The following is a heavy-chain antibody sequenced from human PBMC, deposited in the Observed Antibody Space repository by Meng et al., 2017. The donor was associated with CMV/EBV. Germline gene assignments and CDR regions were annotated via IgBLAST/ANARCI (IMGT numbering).Heavy chain of an antibody. Sequence: SLKISCAASGFTFDDYAMHWVRQAPGKGLEWVSGISWNSGSIGYADSVKGRFTISRDNAKNSLYLQMNSLRAEDTALYYCARGRVVVPAASLGYWGQGTLVTVSS. CDR3: ARGRVVVPAASLGY. D-gene: IGHD2-2*01. CDR1: GFTFDDYA. V-gene: IGHV3-9*01. J-gene: IGHJ4*02. CDR2: ISWNSGSI.